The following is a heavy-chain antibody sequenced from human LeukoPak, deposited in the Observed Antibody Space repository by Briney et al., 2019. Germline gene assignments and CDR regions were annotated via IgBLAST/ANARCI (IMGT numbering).Heavy chain of an antibody. Sequence: ASVKVSCKASGYTFTGYYMHWVRQAPGQGLEWMGWINPNSGGTNYAQKFQGRVTMTRDTSISTAYMELSRLRSDDTAVYYCARYYYGSGRDAFDIWGQGTMVTVSS. CDR1: GYTFTGYY. CDR3: ARYYYGSGRDAFDI. CDR2: INPNSGGT. D-gene: IGHD3-10*01. J-gene: IGHJ3*02. V-gene: IGHV1-2*02.